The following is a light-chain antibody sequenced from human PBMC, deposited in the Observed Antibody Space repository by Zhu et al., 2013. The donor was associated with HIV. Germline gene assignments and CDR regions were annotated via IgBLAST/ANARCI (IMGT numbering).Light chain of an antibody. J-gene: IGLJ3*02. CDR2: GNI. CDR1: NSNIGAGYD. CDR3: AAWDDILNGWV. V-gene: IGLV1-40*01. Sequence: QSVLTQPPSASETPGQRVTISCTGSNSNIGAGYDVQWYQQLPGTAPKLLINGNIYRPSGVPDRFSGSKSGTSASLAITGLQSEDEADYYCAAWDDILNGWVFGGGTKLTV.